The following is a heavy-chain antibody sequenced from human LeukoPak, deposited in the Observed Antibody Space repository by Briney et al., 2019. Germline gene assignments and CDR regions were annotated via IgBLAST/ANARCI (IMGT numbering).Heavy chain of an antibody. V-gene: IGHV4-39*01. Sequence: SETLSLTCSVSGASISSSNYYWAWIRQPAGKGLEWIGSIYHSGRTYYNPSLKSRVTISVDTSKNQFSLKLSSVTAADTAVYYCARPDYDSSGTDYWGQGTLVTVSS. J-gene: IGHJ4*02. D-gene: IGHD3-22*01. CDR2: IYHSGRT. CDR1: GASISSSNYY. CDR3: ARPDYDSSGTDY.